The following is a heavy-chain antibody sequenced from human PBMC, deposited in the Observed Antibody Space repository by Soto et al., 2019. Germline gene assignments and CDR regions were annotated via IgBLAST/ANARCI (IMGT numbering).Heavy chain of an antibody. J-gene: IGHJ4*02. CDR2: ISWNSGSI. CDR3: AKVSCGGDCHY. Sequence: AVGSLRLSCAASGFTFDDYAMHWVRQAPGKGLEWVSGISWNSGSIGYADSVKGRFTISRDNAKNSLYLQMNSLRAEDTALYYCAKVSCGGDCHYWGQGTLVTVSS. CDR1: GFTFDDYA. V-gene: IGHV3-9*01. D-gene: IGHD2-21*01.